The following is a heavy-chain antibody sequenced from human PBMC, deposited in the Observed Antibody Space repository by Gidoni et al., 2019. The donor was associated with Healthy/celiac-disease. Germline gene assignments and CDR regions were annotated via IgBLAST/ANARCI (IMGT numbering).Heavy chain of an antibody. Sequence: QVQLQESGPGLVKPSETLSLTCAVSGYSISSGYSWGWIRQPPGKGLEWIGSIYHSGSTYYNPSLKSRVTISVDTSKNQFSLKLSSVTAADTAVYYCARDLRPLQAGPHGWFDPWGQGTLVTVSS. CDR3: ARDLRPLQAGPHGWFDP. D-gene: IGHD4-4*01. J-gene: IGHJ5*02. CDR1: GYSISSGYS. V-gene: IGHV4-38-2*02. CDR2: IYHSGST.